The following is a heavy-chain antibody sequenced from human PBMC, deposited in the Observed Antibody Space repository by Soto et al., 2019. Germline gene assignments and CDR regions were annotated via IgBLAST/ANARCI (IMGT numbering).Heavy chain of an antibody. CDR3: ARDRSVRGRHRGWFDP. Sequence: GGSLRLSCAASGFTFSSYWMSWVRQAPGKGLEWVANIKQDGSEKYYVDSVKGRFTISRDNAKNSLYLQMNSLRAEDTAVYYCARDRSVRGRHRGWFDPWGQGTLVTVSS. CDR1: GFTFSSYW. CDR2: IKQDGSEK. J-gene: IGHJ5*02. D-gene: IGHD3-10*01. V-gene: IGHV3-7*01.